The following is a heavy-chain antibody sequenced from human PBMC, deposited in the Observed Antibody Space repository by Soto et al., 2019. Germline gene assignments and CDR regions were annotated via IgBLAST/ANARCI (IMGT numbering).Heavy chain of an antibody. CDR2: VSGNNGAS. J-gene: IGHJ5*01. CDR3: VRDQKYFRVNGNWFDS. V-gene: IGHV1-18*04. Sequence: GASVKVSCKASGYTSANFRISWVRQAPGQGLEWMGWVSGNNGASNPAPKVQGRITMTLDTSTGVSYMALRSLRSDDTAIYYCVRDQKYFRVNGNWFDSWGQGTLVTVSS. D-gene: IGHD2-2*01. CDR1: GYTSANFR.